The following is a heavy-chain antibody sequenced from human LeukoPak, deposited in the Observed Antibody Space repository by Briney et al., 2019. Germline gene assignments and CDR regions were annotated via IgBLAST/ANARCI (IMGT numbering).Heavy chain of an antibody. V-gene: IGHV4-39*01. J-gene: IGHJ4*02. CDR1: GGSISSYY. Sequence: SETLSLTCTVSGGSISSYYWGWIRQPPGKGLVWIGSIYYSGSTYYNPSLKSRVTISVDTSKNQFSLKLSSVTAADTAVYYCARDLREDYYDSSGYYPVPSFDYWGQGTLVTVSS. CDR3: ARDLREDYYDSSGYYPVPSFDY. CDR2: IYYSGST. D-gene: IGHD3-22*01.